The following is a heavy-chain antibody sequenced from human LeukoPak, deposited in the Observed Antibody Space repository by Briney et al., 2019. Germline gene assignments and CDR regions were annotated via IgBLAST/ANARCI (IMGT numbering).Heavy chain of an antibody. Sequence: PGGSLRLSCAASGFTFSSYNMHWVRQAPGKGLEWVALTHYDEGEKFYAESVKGRFTISRDNSRNTLFLQLNGLRSEDTAVYYCAKDGVAYFLDYCGQGTLVTVSS. J-gene: IGHJ4*02. D-gene: IGHD2-8*01. V-gene: IGHV3-30*02. CDR2: THYDEGEK. CDR3: AKDGVAYFLDY. CDR1: GFTFSSYN.